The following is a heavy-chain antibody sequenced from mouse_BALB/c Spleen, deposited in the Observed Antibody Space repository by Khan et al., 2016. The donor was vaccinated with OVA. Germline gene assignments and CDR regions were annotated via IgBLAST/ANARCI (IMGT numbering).Heavy chain of an antibody. J-gene: IGHJ3*01. CDR3: TRHGYVAWFTY. CDR1: GYAFTTYY. V-gene: IGHV1S135*01. Sequence: VQLKQSGPELMKPGASVKISCKASGYAFTTYYIHWAMQSHGKSLEWIGYIDPFSGGTTYNQKFKGKATLTLDKSSSTAYIHLSNLTSEDSAVYYCTRHGYVAWFTYWGQGTLVTVSA. CDR2: IDPFSGGT. D-gene: IGHD2-2*01.